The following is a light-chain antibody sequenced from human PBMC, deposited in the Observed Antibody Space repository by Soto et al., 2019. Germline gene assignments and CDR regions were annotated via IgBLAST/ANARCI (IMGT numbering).Light chain of an antibody. CDR1: SSDVGGYNY. CDR3: SAYTSSSTLVL. V-gene: IGLV2-14*01. CDR2: EVS. Sequence: QSALTQPASVSGSPVQSITISCTGTSSDVGGYNYVSWYQQHPGKAPKLMIYEVSNRPSGISNRFSGSKSGNTSSLTISGLQAEDEADYYCSAYTSSSTLVLFGGGTKLTVL. J-gene: IGLJ2*01.